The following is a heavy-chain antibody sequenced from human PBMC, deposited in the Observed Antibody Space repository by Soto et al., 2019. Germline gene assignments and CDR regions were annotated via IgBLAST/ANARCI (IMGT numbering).Heavy chain of an antibody. CDR3: GRVPSP. CDR1: GGSISRGGYS. Sequence: PSEDLSLPCAVSGGSISRGGYSWCWIRQPPGKGLEWIGYIYHSGSTYYNPSLKSRVTISVDRSKNQFSLKLSSVTAADTAVYYCGRVPSPWGQGTLVTVSS. J-gene: IGHJ5*02. V-gene: IGHV4-30-2*01. CDR2: IYHSGST.